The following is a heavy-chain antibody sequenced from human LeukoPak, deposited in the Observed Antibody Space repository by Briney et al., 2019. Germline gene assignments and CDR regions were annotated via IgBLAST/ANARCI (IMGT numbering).Heavy chain of an antibody. J-gene: IGHJ4*02. CDR3: ARDYRDYGGGSGYFDY. D-gene: IGHD4-23*01. CDR2: IIPIFGTA. CDR1: GGTFSSYA. Sequence: SVKVSCKASGGTFSSYAISWVRQAPGQGLEWMGGIIPIFGTANYAQKFQGRVTITADESTSTAYMELSSLRSEDTAVYYCARDYRDYGGGSGYFDYWGQGTLVTVSS. V-gene: IGHV1-69*13.